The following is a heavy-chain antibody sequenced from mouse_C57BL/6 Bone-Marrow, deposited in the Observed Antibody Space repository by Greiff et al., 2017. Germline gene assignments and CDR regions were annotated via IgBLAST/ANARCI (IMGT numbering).Heavy chain of an antibody. D-gene: IGHD3-2*02. CDR2: IYPGDGDT. CDR1: GYAFSSSW. V-gene: IGHV1-82*01. Sequence: VQLQESGPELVKPGASVKISCKASGYAFSSSWMNWVKQRPGKGLEWIGRIYPGDGDTNYNGKFKGKATLTADKSSSTAYMQLSSLTSEDSAVYFCARGLRLFDYWGQGTTPTVSS. J-gene: IGHJ2*01. CDR3: ARGLRLFDY.